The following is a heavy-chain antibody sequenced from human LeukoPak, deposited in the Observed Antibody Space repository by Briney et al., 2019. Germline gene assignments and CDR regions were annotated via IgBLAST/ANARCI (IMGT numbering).Heavy chain of an antibody. J-gene: IGHJ4*02. V-gene: IGHV3-23*01. D-gene: IGHD6-13*01. CDR2: ISGSGGST. Sequence: LPGGSLRLSCAASGFTFSSYAMSWVRQAPGKGLEWVSAISGSGGSTYYANSVKGRFTISRDNSKNTLFLQMNSLRAEDTAVYYCAKSLSNSWSYFDYWGQGTLVPVSS. CDR1: GFTFSSYA. CDR3: AKSLSNSWSYFDY.